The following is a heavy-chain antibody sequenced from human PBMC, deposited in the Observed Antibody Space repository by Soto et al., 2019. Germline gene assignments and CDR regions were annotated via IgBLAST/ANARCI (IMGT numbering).Heavy chain of an antibody. J-gene: IGHJ4*02. CDR2: INAGNGNT. V-gene: IGHV1-3*01. Sequence: ASVTVSCQASGYTFMSYPLHWVRQAPGQRLEWMGWINAGNGNTKYSQKFQGRVTITRDTSASTAYMELSSLRSEDTAVYYCARDVGATGDWGQGTLVTVSS. D-gene: IGHD1-26*01. CDR1: GYTFMSYP. CDR3: ARDVGATGD.